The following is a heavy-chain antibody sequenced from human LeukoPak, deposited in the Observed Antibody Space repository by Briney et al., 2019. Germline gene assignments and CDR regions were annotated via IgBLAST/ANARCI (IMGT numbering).Heavy chain of an antibody. D-gene: IGHD3-10*01. CDR1: GGSISSYY. CDR3: ARGHFGELYFDY. J-gene: IGHJ4*02. CDR2: IYYSGST. V-gene: IGHV4-59*08. Sequence: SETLSLTCTVSGGSISSYYWSWIRQPPGKGLEWIGYIYYSGSTNYNPSLKSRVTISVDTSKNQSSLKLSSVTAADTAVYYCARGHFGELYFDYWGQGTLVTVSS.